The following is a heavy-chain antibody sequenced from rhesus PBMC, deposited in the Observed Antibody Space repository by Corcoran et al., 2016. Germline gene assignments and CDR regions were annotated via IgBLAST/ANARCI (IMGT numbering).Heavy chain of an antibody. CDR2: NSPNNGNN. CDR3: VREGRSTARSYAFDS. D-gene: IGHD2-15*01. Sequence: QVQLVQSGAEIKQPGASVRLSCKASGYGFTENYIHWVRQPPGQGLQWIRVNSPNNGNNAYAQTFQGRVIITTDTSRHTGYMEVTSLTYEDTAVYYCVREGRSTARSYAFDSWGQGVVVTVSS. CDR1: GYGFTENY. J-gene: IGHJ6*01. V-gene: IGHV1-1*01.